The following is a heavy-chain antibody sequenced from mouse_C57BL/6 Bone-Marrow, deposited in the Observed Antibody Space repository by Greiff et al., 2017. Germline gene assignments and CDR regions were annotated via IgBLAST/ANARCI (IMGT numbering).Heavy chain of an antibody. J-gene: IGHJ2*01. Sequence: VQLQQPGAELVRPGSSVKLSCKASGYTFTSYWMHWVKQRPIQGLEWIGNIDPSDSETHYNQKFKDKATLTVDKSSSTAYMQLSSLTSEDSAVYYCAKIQLGRGYFDYWGQGTTLTVSS. CDR3: AKIQLGRGYFDY. CDR1: GYTFTSYW. V-gene: IGHV1-52*01. D-gene: IGHD4-1*02. CDR2: IDPSDSET.